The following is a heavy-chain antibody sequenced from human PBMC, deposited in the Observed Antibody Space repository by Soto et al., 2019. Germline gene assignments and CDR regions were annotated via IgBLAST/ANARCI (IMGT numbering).Heavy chain of an antibody. CDR1: GYTFTSYD. Sequence: QVQLVQSGAEVKKPGASVKVSCKASGYTFTSYDINWVRQATGQGLEWMGWMNPNSGNTGYAQKFQGRVTMTRNTPISTAYMELSSLRSEDTAVYYCARETLTYYYDSSGYERYFDLWGRGTLVTVSS. V-gene: IGHV1-8*01. J-gene: IGHJ2*01. D-gene: IGHD3-22*01. CDR3: ARETLTYYYDSSGYERYFDL. CDR2: MNPNSGNT.